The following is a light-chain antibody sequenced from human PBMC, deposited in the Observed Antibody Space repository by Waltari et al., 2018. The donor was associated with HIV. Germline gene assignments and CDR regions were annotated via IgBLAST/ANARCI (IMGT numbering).Light chain of an antibody. Sequence: SALTQPASVSGSPGQSLPLSCTGTSSDVGDYNYVTWYQQHPGKAPKLMIYDVNKRPSGVSNRFSGSKSGNTASLTISGLQAEDEADYYCCSYAGSSTVVFGGGTKLTVL. CDR2: DVN. CDR1: SSDVGDYNY. CDR3: CSYAGSSTVV. V-gene: IGLV2-23*02. J-gene: IGLJ2*01.